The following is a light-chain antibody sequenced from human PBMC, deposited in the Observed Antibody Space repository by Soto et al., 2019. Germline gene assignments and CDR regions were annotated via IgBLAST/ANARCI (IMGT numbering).Light chain of an antibody. CDR2: QDS. CDR1: KLGLKY. J-gene: IGLJ1*01. CDR3: QAWDSNTDAYV. Sequence: SYELTQPPSVSVSPGQTASITCSGDKLGLKYTYWYQQKPGQSPALLIYQDSERPSGIPDRFSGSNSGDTATLTISGTQAMDEADYYCQAWDSNTDAYVFGTGTQLTVL. V-gene: IGLV3-1*01.